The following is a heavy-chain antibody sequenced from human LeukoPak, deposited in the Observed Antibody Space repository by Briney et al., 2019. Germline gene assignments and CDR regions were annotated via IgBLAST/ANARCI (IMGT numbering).Heavy chain of an antibody. CDR1: GGTFNNYG. D-gene: IGHD2-15*01. Sequence: GSSVKVSCKAYGGTFNNYGISWVRQAPGQGLEWMGRIIPILTVANYAQKFQGRVMITADKSTSTAYMELSSLRSEDTAVYYCATDPALLGYCKSVSCPVTYGMDVWGQGTTVTVSS. J-gene: IGHJ6*02. CDR3: ATDPALLGYCKSVSCPVTYGMDV. CDR2: IIPILTVA. V-gene: IGHV1-69*04.